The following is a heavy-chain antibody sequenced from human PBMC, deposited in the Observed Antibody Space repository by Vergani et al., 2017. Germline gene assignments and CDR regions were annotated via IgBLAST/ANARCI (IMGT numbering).Heavy chain of an antibody. CDR2: IYYSGNT. D-gene: IGHD5-12*01. CDR3: AREWNGGYVDYYYYMDV. J-gene: IGHJ6*03. Sequence: QVQLQESGPGLVKPSQILSLTCTVSGGSISSGGYYWSWIRQHPGKGLEWIGYIYYSGNTYYNPSLKSRLTISVDTSKNQFSLKLSSVTAADTAVYYCAREWNGGYVDYYYYMDVWGKGTTVTVSS. CDR1: GGSISSGGYY. V-gene: IGHV4-31*03.